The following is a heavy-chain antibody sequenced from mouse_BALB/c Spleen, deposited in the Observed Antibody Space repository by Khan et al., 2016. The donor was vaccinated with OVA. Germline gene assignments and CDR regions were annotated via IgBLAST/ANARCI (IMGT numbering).Heavy chain of an antibody. Sequence: QVQLQQSGAELARPGASVKMSCKASGYTFTSYTMHWVKQRPGQGLEWIGYINPSNDYTNYNQKFKDKATLTAETSSSTAYMQLSSLTSDDSAVYYCTGEEPYYGNYGALFAYWGQGTLVTVSA. J-gene: IGHJ3*01. CDR1: GYTFTSYT. CDR2: INPSNDYT. CDR3: TGEEPYYGNYGALFAY. V-gene: IGHV1-4*01. D-gene: IGHD2-10*01.